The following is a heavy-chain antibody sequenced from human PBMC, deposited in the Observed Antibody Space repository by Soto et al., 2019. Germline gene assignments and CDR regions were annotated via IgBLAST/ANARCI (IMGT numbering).Heavy chain of an antibody. CDR2: ISGSGGST. CDR3: AKELGGLRFGDWLPRDYYYYGMDV. CDR1: GFTFSSYA. Sequence: GGSLRLSCAASGFTFSSYAMSWVRQAPGKGLEWVSAISGSGGSTYYADSVKGRFTISRDNSKNTLYLQMNSLRAEDTAVYYCAKELGGLRFGDWLPRDYYYYGMDVWGQGTTGTVSA. J-gene: IGHJ6*01. V-gene: IGHV3-23*01. D-gene: IGHD3-3*01.